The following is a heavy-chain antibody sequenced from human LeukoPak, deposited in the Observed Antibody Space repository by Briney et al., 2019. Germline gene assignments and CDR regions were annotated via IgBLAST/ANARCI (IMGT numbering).Heavy chain of an antibody. CDR3: AKMGNWNDVGACLDY. V-gene: IGHV3-30*18. CDR1: GFTFSSYG. J-gene: IGHJ4*02. D-gene: IGHD1-1*01. Sequence: PGGSLRLSCAASGFTFSSYGMHWVRQAPGKGLEWVAVISYDGSNKYYADSVKGRFTISRDNSKNTLYLQMNSLRAEDTAVYYCAKMGNWNDVGACLDYWGQGTLVTVSS. CDR2: ISYDGSNK.